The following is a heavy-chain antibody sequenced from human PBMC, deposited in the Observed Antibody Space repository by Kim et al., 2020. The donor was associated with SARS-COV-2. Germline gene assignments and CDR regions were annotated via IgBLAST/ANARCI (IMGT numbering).Heavy chain of an antibody. V-gene: IGHV3-64D*06. Sequence: GGSLRLSCSASRFTFSDYTIHWVRQAPGKGLEFVSAISRNGDTTYYTDSVKDRFTISRDNSKNTVYLHMRSLRVEDTAVYYCVTGDRYCSSTSCYDAFD. CDR1: RFTFSDYT. J-gene: IGHJ3*01. CDR2: ISRNGDTT. CDR3: VTGDRYCSSTSCYDAFD. D-gene: IGHD2-2*01.